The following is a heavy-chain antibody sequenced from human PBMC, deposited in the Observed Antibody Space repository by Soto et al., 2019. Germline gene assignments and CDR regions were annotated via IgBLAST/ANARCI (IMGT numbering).Heavy chain of an antibody. CDR2: IIPIFGTA. CDR3: ARGGGDFVEARSAWAKDHYYYGMDV. D-gene: IGHD2-15*01. CDR1: GGTFSSYA. J-gene: IGHJ6*02. V-gene: IGHV1-69*13. Sequence: SVKVSCKASGGTFSSYAISWVRQAPGQGLERMGGIIPIFGTANYAQKFQGRVTITADESTSTAYMELSSLRSEDTAVYYCARGGGDFVEARSAWAKDHYYYGMDVWGQGTTVTVSS.